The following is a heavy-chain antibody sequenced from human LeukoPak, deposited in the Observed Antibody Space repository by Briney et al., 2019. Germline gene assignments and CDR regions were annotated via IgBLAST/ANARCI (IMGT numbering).Heavy chain of an antibody. CDR2: IIPIFGTA. CDR1: GGTFSSYA. Sequence: ASVRVSCKASGGTFSSYAISWVRQAPGQGLEWMGRIIPIFGTANYAQKFQGRVTITTDESTSTAYMELSSLRSEDTAVYYCARDSADIVVVPAAMRRFDYWGQGTLVTVSS. D-gene: IGHD2-2*01. V-gene: IGHV1-69*05. CDR3: ARDSADIVVVPAAMRRFDY. J-gene: IGHJ4*02.